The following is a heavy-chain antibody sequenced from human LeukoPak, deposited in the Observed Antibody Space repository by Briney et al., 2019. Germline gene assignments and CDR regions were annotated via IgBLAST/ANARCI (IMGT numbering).Heavy chain of an antibody. CDR1: GGSISSGSYY. J-gene: IGHJ5*02. Sequence: SETLSLTCTVSGGSISSGSYYWSWIRQPAGKGLEWIGRIYTSGSTNYNPSLKSRVTISVDTSKSQFSLKLSSVTAAGTAVYYCARELVVPAAIGWFDPWGQGTLVTVSS. CDR2: IYTSGST. D-gene: IGHD2-2*02. CDR3: ARELVVPAAIGWFDP. V-gene: IGHV4-61*02.